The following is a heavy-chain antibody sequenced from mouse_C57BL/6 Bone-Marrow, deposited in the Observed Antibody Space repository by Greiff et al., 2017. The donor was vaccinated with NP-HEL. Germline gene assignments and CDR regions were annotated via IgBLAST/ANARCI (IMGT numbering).Heavy chain of an antibody. CDR3: ARDRHYYGFYYAMDY. CDR2: ISDGGSYT. D-gene: IGHD1-1*01. J-gene: IGHJ4*01. V-gene: IGHV5-4*01. CDR1: GFTFSSYA. Sequence: DVQLVESGGGLVKPGGSLKLSCAASGFTFSSYAMSWVRQTPEKRLEWVATISDGGSYTYYPDNVKGRFTISRDNAKNNLYLQMSHLKSEDTAMYYCARDRHYYGFYYAMDYWGQGTSVTVSS.